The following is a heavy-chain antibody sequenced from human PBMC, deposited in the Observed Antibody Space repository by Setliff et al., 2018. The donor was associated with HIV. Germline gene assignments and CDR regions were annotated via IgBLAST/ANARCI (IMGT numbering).Heavy chain of an antibody. Sequence: LTCTVSGGSISSYCWNWIRQPPGKGLEWIGYIFASGSSLYNPSLQSRVSISIDTSKNQFSLRLTSVTAADTAVYFCERLRITMIMMLNYFDYWGQGTLVTVSS. V-gene: IGHV4-4*09. CDR3: ERLRITMIMMLNYFDY. J-gene: IGHJ4*02. D-gene: IGHD3-22*01. CDR1: GGSISSYC. CDR2: IFASGSS.